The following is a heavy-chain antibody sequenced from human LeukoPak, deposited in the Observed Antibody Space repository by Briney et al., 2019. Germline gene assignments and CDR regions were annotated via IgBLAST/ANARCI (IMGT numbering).Heavy chain of an antibody. CDR1: GYTFASHW. CDR3: TRSMVATKPWGLDV. CDR2: IYPGDSDT. D-gene: IGHD5-24*01. V-gene: IGHV5-51*01. Sequence: GESLKISCKGSGYTFASHWIGWVRQTPEKGLEWMGMIYPGDSDTRYSPSFQGQVTISADRFISTAFLEWSGLKASDTATYYCTRSMVATKPWGLDVWGQGTTVAVTS. J-gene: IGHJ6*02.